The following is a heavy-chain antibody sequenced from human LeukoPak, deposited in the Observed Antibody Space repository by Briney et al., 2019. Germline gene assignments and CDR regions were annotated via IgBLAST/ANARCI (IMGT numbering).Heavy chain of an antibody. J-gene: IGHJ6*02. V-gene: IGHV3-9*01. Sequence: GRSLRLSCAASGFTFDDYAMHWVRQAPGKGLEWVSGISWNSGSIGYADSVKGRFTISRDNAKNSLYLQMNSLRAEDTALYYCAKDIRGSYYYGMDVWGQGTTVTVSS. CDR3: AKDIRGSYYYGMDV. CDR1: GFTFDDYA. CDR2: ISWNSGSI. D-gene: IGHD3-10*01.